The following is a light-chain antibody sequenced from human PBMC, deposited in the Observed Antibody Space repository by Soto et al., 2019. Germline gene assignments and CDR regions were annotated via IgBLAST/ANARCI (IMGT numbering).Light chain of an antibody. J-gene: IGLJ1*01. V-gene: IGLV2-23*02. Sequence: QSVLTQPASVSGSPVHSITFSCTGTSSDVGSSNLVSWYQQHPGKAPKLLIYEVSKRPSGVSNRFSGSKSGNTASLTISGLQAEDEADYYCCSYAGSSTHVFGTGTKVTVL. CDR2: EVS. CDR1: SSDVGSSNL. CDR3: CSYAGSSTHV.